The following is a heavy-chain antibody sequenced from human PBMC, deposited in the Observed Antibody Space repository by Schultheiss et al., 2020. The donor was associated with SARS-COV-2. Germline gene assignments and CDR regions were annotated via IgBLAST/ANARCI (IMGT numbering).Heavy chain of an antibody. Sequence: GGSLRLSCAASGFTFVNYAMSWVRQAPGKGLEWVSAISGSGGSTYYADSVKGRFTISRDNAKNSLYLQMNSLRAEDTAVYYCARLYGSGRGDYWGQGTLVTVSS. D-gene: IGHD3-10*01. CDR2: ISGSGGST. CDR3: ARLYGSGRGDY. CDR1: GFTFVNYA. V-gene: IGHV3-23*01. J-gene: IGHJ4*02.